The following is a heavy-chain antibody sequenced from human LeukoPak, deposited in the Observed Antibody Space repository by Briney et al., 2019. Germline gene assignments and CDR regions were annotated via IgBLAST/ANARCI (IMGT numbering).Heavy chain of an antibody. V-gene: IGHV3-7*01. Sequence: GGSLRLSCAASGFTFSSYWMSWVRQAPGKGLEWVANIKQDGSEKYYVDSVKGRFTISRDNAKNSLYLQMNSLRAEDTAVYYCARDRIEQQRTLGRSSNYYYYYYMDVWGKGTTVTVSS. CDR2: IKQDGSEK. D-gene: IGHD6-13*01. CDR1: GFTFSSYW. CDR3: ARDRIEQQRTLGRSSNYYYYYYMDV. J-gene: IGHJ6*03.